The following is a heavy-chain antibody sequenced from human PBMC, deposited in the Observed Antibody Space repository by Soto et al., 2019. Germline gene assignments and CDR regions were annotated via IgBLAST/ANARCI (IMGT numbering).Heavy chain of an antibody. J-gene: IGHJ6*03. V-gene: IGHV4-34*01. Sequence: SETLSLTCAVYGGSFSGYYWSWIRQPPGKGLEWIGEINHSGSTNYNPSLKSRVTISVDTSKNQFSLKLSSVTAADTAVYYCARGPFCSSTSCHKYYYYYYMDVWGKGTTVTVSS. CDR1: GGSFSGYY. D-gene: IGHD2-2*02. CDR3: ARGPFCSSTSCHKYYYYYYMDV. CDR2: INHSGST.